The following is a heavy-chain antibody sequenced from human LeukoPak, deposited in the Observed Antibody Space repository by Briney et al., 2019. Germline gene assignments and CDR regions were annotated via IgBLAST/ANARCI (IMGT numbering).Heavy chain of an antibody. D-gene: IGHD2-15*01. CDR1: GGSIRRHY. CDR3: ARASLSIGGYSSFDY. Sequence: PSQTLSLTCTVSGGSIRRHYWGWIRQSAAKGLEWSGRIYTSGSNSENTNYNPSLESRVTVAADTSNNQFSLTLSSVTAADTAVYYCARASLSIGGYSSFDYWGQGILVTVSS. V-gene: IGHV4-4*07. J-gene: IGHJ4*02. CDR2: IYTSGSNSENT.